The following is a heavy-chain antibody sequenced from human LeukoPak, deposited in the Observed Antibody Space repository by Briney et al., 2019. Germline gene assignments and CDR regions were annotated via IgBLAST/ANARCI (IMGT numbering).Heavy chain of an antibody. CDR2: VYSSGST. D-gene: IGHD3-22*01. CDR3: ARRLYYYDSSGKGGFDP. CDR1: GGSISSGSYY. J-gene: IGHJ5*02. Sequence: PSETLSLTCTGSGGSISSGSYYWSWIRQPAGKGLECIGRVYSSGSTDYNPSRKSRLSISVDTSKIQFSLRLSSVTVADTAVYYCARRLYYYDSSGKGGFDPWGQGTLVTVSS. V-gene: IGHV4-61*02.